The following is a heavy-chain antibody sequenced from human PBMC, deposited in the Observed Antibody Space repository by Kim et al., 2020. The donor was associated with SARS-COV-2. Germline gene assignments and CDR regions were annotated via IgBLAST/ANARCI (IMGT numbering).Heavy chain of an antibody. CDR2: INHSGST. Sequence: SETLSLTCAVYGGSFSGYYWSWIRQPPGKGLEWIGEINHSGSTNYNPSLKSRVTISVDTSKNQFSLKLSSVTAADTAVYYCALIFLEYSSSSEETRDYWG. J-gene: IGHJ4*01. CDR3: ALIFLEYSSSSEETRDY. D-gene: IGHD6-6*01. CDR1: GGSFSGYY. V-gene: IGHV4-34*01.